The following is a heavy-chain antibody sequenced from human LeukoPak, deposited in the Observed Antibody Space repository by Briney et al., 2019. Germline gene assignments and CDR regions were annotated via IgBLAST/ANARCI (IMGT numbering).Heavy chain of an antibody. CDR1: GGSISSYY. J-gene: IGHJ5*02. V-gene: IGHV4-59*01. CDR3: VRGPYGASISKWFDP. D-gene: IGHD4/OR15-4a*01. CDR2: IYYSGNT. Sequence: PSETLSLTCTVSGGSISSYYWNWIRQPPGKGLEWIAYIYYSGNTNYNPSLKNRVSLSVDTSRNQLSLQLSSVTTADTAVYYCVRGPYGASISKWFDPWGQGILVIVSS.